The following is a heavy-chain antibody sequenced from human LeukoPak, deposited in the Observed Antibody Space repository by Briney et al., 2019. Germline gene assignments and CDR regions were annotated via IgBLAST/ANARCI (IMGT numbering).Heavy chain of an antibody. Sequence: SETLSLTCTVSGGSINNYYWTWIRQPPGKGLGWIGYIYTSGSTDYNPSLKSRVTMSLDTSKNQFSLTLRSVTAADTAVYYCARSFDFWSGYYDYWGQGTLVTVSS. CDR2: IYTSGST. CDR3: ARSFDFWSGYYDY. V-gene: IGHV4-4*09. CDR1: GGSINNYY. D-gene: IGHD3-3*01. J-gene: IGHJ4*02.